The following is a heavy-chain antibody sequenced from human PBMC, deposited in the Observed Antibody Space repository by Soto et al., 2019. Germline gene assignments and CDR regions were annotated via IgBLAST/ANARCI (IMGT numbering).Heavy chain of an antibody. CDR2: ISAYNGDT. CDR1: GYTFTNYG. V-gene: IGHV1-18*01. Sequence: GASVKVSCKASGYTFTNYGITWVRQAPGQGLEWMGWISAYNGDTHYTQRLKGRVTMTTDTSTSTAYKELRGLRSDDTAGYYCGRVGQRVGYFHSYWDVGGKGTTVPVSS. CDR3: GRVGQRVGYFHSYWDV. J-gene: IGHJ6*03. D-gene: IGHD6-6*01.